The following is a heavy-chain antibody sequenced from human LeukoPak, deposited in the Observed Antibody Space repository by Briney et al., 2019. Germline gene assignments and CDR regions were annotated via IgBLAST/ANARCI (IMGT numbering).Heavy chain of an antibody. CDR3: ARGDTLSDLNAFDI. CDR2: ITVSSTT. V-gene: IGHV3-48*02. D-gene: IGHD2/OR15-2a*01. Sequence: PVGSLRLSCAAPGFTCSSYTMNWVRQAPGEGLEWLSYITVSSTTYYIDSVQGRFNISRDNAKNSLYLQMNSLRDEDTAVYYCARGDTLSDLNAFDIWGQGTMVTVSS. J-gene: IGHJ3*02. CDR1: GFTCSSYT.